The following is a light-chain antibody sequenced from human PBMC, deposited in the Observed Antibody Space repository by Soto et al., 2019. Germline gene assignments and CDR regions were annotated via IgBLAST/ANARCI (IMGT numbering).Light chain of an antibody. CDR1: SSDVGGYNY. CDR2: DVN. CDR3: SSHAVSDNPFV. Sequence: QSALTQPPSASGSPGQSVTISCTGTSSDVGGYNYVSWYQQHPGKAPKVMIYDVNKRPSGVPDRFSGSKSGNTASLTVSGLQADDEADYYCSSHAVSDNPFVFGTGTKLTVL. V-gene: IGLV2-8*01. J-gene: IGLJ1*01.